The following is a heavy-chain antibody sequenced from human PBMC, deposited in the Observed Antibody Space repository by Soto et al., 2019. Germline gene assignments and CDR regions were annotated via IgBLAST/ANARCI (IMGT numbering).Heavy chain of an antibody. CDR3: AKRGRYFDWARPVGCWFDP. J-gene: IGHJ5*02. Sequence: QVQLQQWGAGLLKPSETLSLSCVVYGGSVSGYYWSWIRQPPGQGLEWMGEINHRGRTNCNPSLKGRITVSMDASNNRFSLKLNSVTAADMAVYSCAKRGRYFDWARPVGCWFDPWGQGTLVTVSS. V-gene: IGHV4-34*01. CDR1: GGSVSGYY. D-gene: IGHD3-9*01. CDR2: INHRGRT.